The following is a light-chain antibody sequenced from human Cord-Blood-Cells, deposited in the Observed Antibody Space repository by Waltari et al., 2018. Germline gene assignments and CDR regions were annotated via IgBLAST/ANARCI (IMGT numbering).Light chain of an antibody. Sequence: EIVMTQSPATLSVSPGERATISCRARQSVSSNLAWYQQKPGQAPRLLIYGASTRATGIPARFIGSGSGTEFTLTISSLQSEDFAVYYCQQYNNWPPLTFGGGTKVEIK. CDR3: QQYNNWPPLT. CDR1: QSVSSN. CDR2: GAS. V-gene: IGKV3-15*01. J-gene: IGKJ4*01.